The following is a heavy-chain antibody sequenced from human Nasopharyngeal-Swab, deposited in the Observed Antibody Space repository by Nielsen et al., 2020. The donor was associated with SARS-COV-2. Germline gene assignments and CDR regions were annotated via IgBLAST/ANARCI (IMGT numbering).Heavy chain of an antibody. Sequence: SVKVSFKASCGTFSSYAISWVRPAPGQGLEWMGRIIPILGIANYAQKFQGRVTITADKSTSTAYMELSSLRSEDTAVYYCARLPPPNSGGRNWFDPWGQGTLVTVSS. D-gene: IGHD3-10*01. CDR2: IIPILGIA. CDR3: ARLPPPNSGGRNWFDP. CDR1: CGTFSSYA. J-gene: IGHJ5*02. V-gene: IGHV1-69*04.